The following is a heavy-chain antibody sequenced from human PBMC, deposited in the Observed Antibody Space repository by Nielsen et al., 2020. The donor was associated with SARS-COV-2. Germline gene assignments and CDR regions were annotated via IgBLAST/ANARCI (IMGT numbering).Heavy chain of an antibody. CDR3: ARVDYGDYYFDY. CDR1: GYTFTGYY. Sequence: ASVKVSCKASGYTFTGYYMHWVRQAPGQGLEWMGWINPNSGGTNYAQKFQGRVTMTRDTSISTAYMELSSLRSEDTAVYYCARVDYGDYYFDYWGQGTLVTVSS. CDR2: INPNSGGT. J-gene: IGHJ4*02. D-gene: IGHD4-17*01. V-gene: IGHV1-2*02.